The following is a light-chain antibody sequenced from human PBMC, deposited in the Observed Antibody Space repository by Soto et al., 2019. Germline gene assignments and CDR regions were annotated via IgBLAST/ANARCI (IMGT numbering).Light chain of an antibody. J-gene: IGKJ1*01. Sequence: EIVLTQSPGTVSLSPGERASLSCRASQSVTSSYLAWYQQKPGQAPRLLIYVASNRATGIPDRFSGSGSGTDFTLTINRLEPEDFAVYYCQQYGSSPWTFGQGTKVEIK. CDR1: QSVTSSY. CDR2: VAS. CDR3: QQYGSSPWT. V-gene: IGKV3-20*01.